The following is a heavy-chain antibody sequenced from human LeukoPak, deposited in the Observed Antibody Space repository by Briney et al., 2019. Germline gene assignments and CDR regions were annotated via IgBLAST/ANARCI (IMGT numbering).Heavy chain of an antibody. J-gene: IGHJ6*03. CDR2: MNPNSGNT. CDR1: GYTFTSYD. V-gene: IGHV1-8*01. CDR3: ARTTTQYCSSTSCHPGYYYYMDV. Sequence: GASVKVSCKASGYTFTSYDINWVRQATGQGLEWMGWMNPNSGNTGYAQKFQGRVTMTRNTSISTAYMELSSLRSEDTAVYYCARTTTQYCSSTSCHPGYYYYMDVWGKGTTVTVSS. D-gene: IGHD2-2*01.